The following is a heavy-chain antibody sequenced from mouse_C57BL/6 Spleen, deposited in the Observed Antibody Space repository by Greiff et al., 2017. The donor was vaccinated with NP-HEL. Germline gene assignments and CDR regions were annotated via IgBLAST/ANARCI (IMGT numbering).Heavy chain of an antibody. D-gene: IGHD1-1*01. CDR2: LDPSDSYP. CDR3: ASYYYGSSYLFDY. V-gene: IGHV1-50*01. Sequence: QVQLQQPGAELVKPGASVKLSCKASGYTFTSYWMQWVKQRPGQGLEWIGELDPSDSYPNYNQKFKGKATLTVDTSSSTAYMQLSSLTSEDSAVYYCASYYYGSSYLFDYWGQGTTLTVSS. CDR1: GYTFTSYW. J-gene: IGHJ2*01.